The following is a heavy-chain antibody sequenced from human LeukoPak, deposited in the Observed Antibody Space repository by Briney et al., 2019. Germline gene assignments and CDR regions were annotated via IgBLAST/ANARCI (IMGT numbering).Heavy chain of an antibody. CDR2: IYYSGST. CDR1: GGSISGSSYY. Sequence: SETPSLTCTVSGGSISGSSYYWGWIRQPPGKGLEWIGSIYYSGSTYYNPSLKSRVAISVDTSKNQFSLKLSSVTAADTAVYYCARQTMIRGVIANPIDSWGQGTLVTVSS. CDR3: ARQTMIRGVIANPIDS. V-gene: IGHV4-39*01. D-gene: IGHD3-10*01. J-gene: IGHJ4*02.